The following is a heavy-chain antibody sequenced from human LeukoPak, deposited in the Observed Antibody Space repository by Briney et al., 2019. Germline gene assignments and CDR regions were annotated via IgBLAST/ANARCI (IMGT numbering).Heavy chain of an antibody. CDR1: GGTFSSYA. Sequence: GASVKVSCKASGGTFSSYAISWVRQAPGQGLEWMGGIIPIFGTANYAQKFQGRVTITADESTSTAYMELSSLRSEDTAVYYCATEYYDSSGYYYLFNYWGQGTLVTVSS. CDR2: IIPIFGTA. CDR3: ATEYYDSSGYYYLFNY. V-gene: IGHV1-69*13. J-gene: IGHJ4*02. D-gene: IGHD3-22*01.